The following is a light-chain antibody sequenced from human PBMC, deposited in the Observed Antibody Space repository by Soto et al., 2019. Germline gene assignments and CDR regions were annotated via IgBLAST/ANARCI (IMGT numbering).Light chain of an antibody. CDR1: QSVDSSY. V-gene: IGKV3-20*01. CDR2: GAS. J-gene: IGKJ1*01. Sequence: EIVLTQSPGTLSLSPGERATLSCRASQSVDSSYLAWYQQKPGQAPRLFIYGASSRATGIPDRFSGSGSGTDFTLTISRLEPEDFAVYYCQQYGTSRAFGQGTKVEIK. CDR3: QQYGTSRA.